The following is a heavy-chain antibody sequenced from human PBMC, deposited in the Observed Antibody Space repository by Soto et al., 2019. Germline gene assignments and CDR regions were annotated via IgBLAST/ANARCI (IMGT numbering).Heavy chain of an antibody. V-gene: IGHV1-69*01. CDR2: ISPSFGTA. Sequence: QVQLVQSGAEVKKPGSSVTVSCKASGGTFSSYAISWVRQAPGQGLAWMGGISPSFGTANYAQKLQGRGTITADESTSTAYIEQSRLRSEDTDVSYCARDGRSYPYYYGMDVWGQGTPVTVSS. CDR1: GGTFSSYA. CDR3: ARDGRSYPYYYGMDV. D-gene: IGHD1-26*01. J-gene: IGHJ6*02.